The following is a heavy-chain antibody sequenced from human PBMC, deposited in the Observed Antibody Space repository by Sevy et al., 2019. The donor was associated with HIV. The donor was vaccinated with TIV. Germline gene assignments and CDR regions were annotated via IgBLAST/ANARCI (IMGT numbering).Heavy chain of an antibody. Sequence: SETLSLTCTVSGGSITSLYWNWIRPPPGKGLEWIANIYYSGHINYNPSLKSRVTLSLDTSKNQFSLRLSSVTAADTAMYYCAGENAWGRGYSWGQGTLVTVSS. D-gene: IGHD1-26*01. CDR2: IYYSGHI. CDR3: AGENAWGRGYS. J-gene: IGHJ4*02. CDR1: GGSITSLY. V-gene: IGHV4-59*08.